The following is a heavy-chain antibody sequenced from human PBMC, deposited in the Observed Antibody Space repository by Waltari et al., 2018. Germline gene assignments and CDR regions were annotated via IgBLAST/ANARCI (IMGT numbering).Heavy chain of an antibody. CDR1: GFTFGDHA. J-gene: IGHJ4*02. D-gene: IGHD3-9*01. CDR3: AKDWRRSLEYLDWLLFALDD. Sequence: EVQLLESGGGLVQPGGSLRLSCSASGFTFGDHAMSWVRQAPGRGLEWVSAITGSGDRTYYAESLKGRFTVSRDKSKSTLYLQMNSLTAEDTAIYYCAKDWRRSLEYLDWLLFALDDWGQGTLVTVSS. V-gene: IGHV3-23*01. CDR2: ITGSGDRT.